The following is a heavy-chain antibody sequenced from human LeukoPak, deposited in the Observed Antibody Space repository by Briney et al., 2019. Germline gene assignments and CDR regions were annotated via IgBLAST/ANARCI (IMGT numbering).Heavy chain of an antibody. V-gene: IGHV3-23*01. Sequence: GGSLRLSCAASGFTFSSYAMTWVRQAPGKGLEWVSGISSSVGSTYYADSVKGRFTISRDNSKNTLYLQTNSLRAEDTAVYYCASTLLLVEEYYFGYWGQGTLVTVSS. CDR2: ISSSVGST. D-gene: IGHD3-16*01. CDR1: GFTFSSYA. J-gene: IGHJ4*02. CDR3: ASTLLLVEEYYFGY.